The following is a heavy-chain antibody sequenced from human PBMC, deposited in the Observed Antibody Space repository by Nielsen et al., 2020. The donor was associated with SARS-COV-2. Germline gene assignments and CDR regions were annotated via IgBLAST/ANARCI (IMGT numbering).Heavy chain of an antibody. CDR2: INHSGST. V-gene: IGHV4-34*01. D-gene: IGHD5-18*01. CDR3: ARATAMGYYFDY. J-gene: IGHJ4*02. Sequence: WIRQPPGKGLEWIGEINHSGSTNYNPSLKSRVTISVDTSKNQFSLKLSSVTAADTAVYYCARATAMGYYFDYWGQGTLVTVSS.